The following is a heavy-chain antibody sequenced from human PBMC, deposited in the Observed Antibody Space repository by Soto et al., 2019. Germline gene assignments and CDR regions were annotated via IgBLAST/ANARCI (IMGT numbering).Heavy chain of an antibody. CDR3: TTDQSYGDYFDY. D-gene: IGHD4-17*01. CDR1: GFTFSNAW. CDR2: IKRKTDGGTT. Sequence: GGSLRLSCAASGFTFSNAWMSWVRQAPGKGLEWVGRIKRKTDGGTTDYAAPVKGRFTISRDDSKNTLYLQMNSLKTEDTAVYYCTTDQSYGDYFDYWGQGTLVTVSS. V-gene: IGHV3-15*01. J-gene: IGHJ4*02.